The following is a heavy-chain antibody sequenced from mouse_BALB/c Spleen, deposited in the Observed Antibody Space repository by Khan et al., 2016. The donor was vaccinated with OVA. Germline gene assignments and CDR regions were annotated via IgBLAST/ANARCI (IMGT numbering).Heavy chain of an antibody. D-gene: IGHD2-3*01. Sequence: EVELVESGPGLVKPSQSLSLTCTITGFSITNDYAWNWLRQFPRNILEWMGYISYSGSTYNTPSLKSRITITRDTSKNQFFLQMNSVTADDTATYYCARDGSRYNYAMDYWGQGTAVTVSS. CDR3: ARDGSRYNYAMDY. V-gene: IGHV3-2*02. CDR2: ISYSGST. J-gene: IGHJ4*01. CDR1: GFSITNDYA.